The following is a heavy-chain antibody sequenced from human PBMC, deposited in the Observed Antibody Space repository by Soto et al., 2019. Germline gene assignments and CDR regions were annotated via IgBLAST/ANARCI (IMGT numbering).Heavy chain of an antibody. CDR3: ARYPGYCTNGVCPIFDF. CDR1: GDSVTNYF. CDR2: MYHGGRT. Sequence: PSETLSLTCTVSGDSVTNYFWSWMRQPPGKGLVWSGHMYHGGRTNYSPSLKSRVTMSLDSSKNQFSLHLSSVPAAETAVYFCARYPGYCTNGVCPIFDFWGQGVLVTVSS. V-gene: IGHV4-59*02. D-gene: IGHD2-8*01. J-gene: IGHJ4*02.